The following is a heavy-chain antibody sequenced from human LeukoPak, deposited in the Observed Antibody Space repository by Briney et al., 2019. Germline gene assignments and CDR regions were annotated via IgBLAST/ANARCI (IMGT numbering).Heavy chain of an antibody. CDR1: GFTFSNAW. V-gene: IGHV3-15*01. CDR3: TTGVVVLRAFFDY. D-gene: IGHD3-22*01. Sequence: GGSLRLSCAASGFTFSNAWMSWVRQAPGKGLEWVGRIKSKTDGCTTDYAAPVKGRFTISRDDSKTTLYLQMNSLKTEDTAVYYCTTGVVVLRAFFDYWGQGTLVTVSS. J-gene: IGHJ4*02. CDR2: IKSKTDGCTT.